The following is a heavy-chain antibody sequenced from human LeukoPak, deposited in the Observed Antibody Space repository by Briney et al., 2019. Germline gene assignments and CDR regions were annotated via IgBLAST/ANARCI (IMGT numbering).Heavy chain of an antibody. Sequence: ASVKVSCKASGYTFTGYYMHWVRQAPAQGLEWMGWVNLNSGGTNYAQKFQGRVTMTRDTSISTAYMELSRLRSDDTAVYYCARVALDCSGGSCYFTYFDYWGQGTLVTVSS. CDR1: GYTFTGYY. V-gene: IGHV1-2*02. J-gene: IGHJ4*02. D-gene: IGHD2-15*01. CDR2: VNLNSGGT. CDR3: ARVALDCSGGSCYFTYFDY.